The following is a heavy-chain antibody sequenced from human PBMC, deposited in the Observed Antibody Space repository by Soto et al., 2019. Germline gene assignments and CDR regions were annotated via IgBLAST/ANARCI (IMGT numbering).Heavy chain of an antibody. V-gene: IGHV1-18*04. J-gene: IGHJ1*01. D-gene: IGHD4-17*01. CDR2: ISPLKGRT. Sequence: QVQLVQSGPDLKRPGASMKVSCKASGYTFTSYGISWVRQAPGQGLEWMAWISPLKGRTPYSQKAQGRVTLSTDTSANTAYMEMTTLRVDDTAVYYCAMDYGDRPEYFKHWGQGTLVTVS. CDR3: AMDYGDRPEYFKH. CDR1: GYTFTSYG.